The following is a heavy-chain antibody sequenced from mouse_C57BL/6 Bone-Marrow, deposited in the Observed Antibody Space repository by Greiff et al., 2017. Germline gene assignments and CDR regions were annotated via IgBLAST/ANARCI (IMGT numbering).Heavy chain of an antibody. CDR2: IWSGGST. D-gene: IGHD2-4*01. CDR1: GFSLTSYG. Sequence: VHLVESGPGLVQPSQSLSITCTVSGFSLTSYGVHWVRQSPGKGLEWLGVIWSGGSTDYNAAFISRLSISKDNSKSQVFFIMNSLQADDTAIYYCASPRLRRGYYAMDYWGQGTSVTVSS. CDR3: ASPRLRRGYYAMDY. J-gene: IGHJ4*01. V-gene: IGHV2-2*01.